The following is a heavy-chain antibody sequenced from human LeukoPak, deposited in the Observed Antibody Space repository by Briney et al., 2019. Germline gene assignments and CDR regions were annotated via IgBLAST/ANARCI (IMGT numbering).Heavy chain of an antibody. D-gene: IGHD3-22*01. CDR1: VLAIAISP. CDR2: IIPILGTT. Sequence: AVNFSCTACVLAIAISPTGWAGYAPGQGHEWMGRIIPILGTTNYEQNFQGRVTITADESTSTLYMELRSLRSEDTAIYYCARDDYYDSSAYRENPFDGWGKGTMVTVSS. V-gene: IGHV1-69*15. CDR3: ARDDYYDSSAYRENPFDG. J-gene: IGHJ3*01.